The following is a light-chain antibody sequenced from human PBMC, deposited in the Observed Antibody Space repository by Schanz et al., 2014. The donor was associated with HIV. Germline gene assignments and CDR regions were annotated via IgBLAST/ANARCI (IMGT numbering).Light chain of an antibody. CDR3: ATWDVSLNGPV. Sequence: QSVLTQPPSVSGAPGQRVTISCTGGGSNIGAGFNVYWYQHVPGTAPKLLIYDNTYRPSGVPDRVSGSKSGTSASLAISGLRSEDEADYYCATWDVSLNGPVFGGGTKLTVL. J-gene: IGLJ2*01. V-gene: IGLV1-40*01. CDR2: DNT. CDR1: GSNIGAGFN.